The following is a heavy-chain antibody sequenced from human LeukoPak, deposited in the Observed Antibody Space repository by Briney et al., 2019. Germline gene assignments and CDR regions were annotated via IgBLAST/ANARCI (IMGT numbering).Heavy chain of an antibody. D-gene: IGHD3-3*01. Sequence: GRSLRLSCAASGFTFSSYGMHWVRQAPGKGLEWVAVIWYDGSNKYYADSVKGRFTISRDNAKNSLYLQMNSLRAEDTAVYYCAGGSLRFLEWLAYMDVWGKGTTVTVSS. J-gene: IGHJ6*03. CDR2: IWYDGSNK. CDR1: GFTFSSYG. CDR3: AGGSLRFLEWLAYMDV. V-gene: IGHV3-33*03.